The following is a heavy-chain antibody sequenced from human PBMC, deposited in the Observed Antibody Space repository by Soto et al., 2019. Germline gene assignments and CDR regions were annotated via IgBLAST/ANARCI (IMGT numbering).Heavy chain of an antibody. CDR3: AKRRGAGGHFDY. V-gene: IGHV3-23*01. J-gene: IGHJ4*02. D-gene: IGHD2-15*01. Sequence: GGSLRLSCAASGFTFSSYAMGWVRQGPGKGLEGVAVVSSGGSTHYADSVRGRFTISRDNSKNTLSLQMNSLTAEDTAVYFCAKRRGAGGHFDYWGQGALVTVSS. CDR2: VSSGGST. CDR1: GFTFSSYA.